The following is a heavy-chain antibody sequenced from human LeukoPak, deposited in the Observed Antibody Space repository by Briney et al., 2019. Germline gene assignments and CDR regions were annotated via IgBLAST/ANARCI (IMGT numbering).Heavy chain of an antibody. D-gene: IGHD5-18*01. V-gene: IGHV4-34*01. CDR2: INHSGST. J-gene: IGHJ3*02. CDR3: ARGTEPDTAMTKAFAI. CDR1: GGSFSGYY. Sequence: SETLSLTCAVYGGSFSGYYWRWIRQPPGKGLEWIGEINHSGSTNYNPSLKSRVTISVDTSKNQFSLKLSSVTAADTAVYYCARGTEPDTAMTKAFAIWGQGTMVTVSS.